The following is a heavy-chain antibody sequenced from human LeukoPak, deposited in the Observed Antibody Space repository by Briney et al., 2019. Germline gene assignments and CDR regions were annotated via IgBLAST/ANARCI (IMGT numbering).Heavy chain of an antibody. CDR3: ARVRRVPTWWFDP. V-gene: IGHV1-69*13. J-gene: IGHJ5*02. CDR1: GGTFSSYA. D-gene: IGHD1-1*01. CDR2: IIPIFGTA. Sequence: SVKVSCKASGGTFSSYAISWVRQAPGQGLEWMGGIIPIFGTANYAQKFQGRVTITADESTSTAYMELSSLRSEDTAVYYCARVRRVPTWWFDPWGQGTQVTVSS.